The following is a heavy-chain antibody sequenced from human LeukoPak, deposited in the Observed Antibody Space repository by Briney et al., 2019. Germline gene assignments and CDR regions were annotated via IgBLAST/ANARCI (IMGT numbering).Heavy chain of an antibody. Sequence: GGSLRLSCAASGFTFSDYYMSWIRQAPGKGLEWVSYISSSNRYTNYADSVKGRFTISRDNAKNSLFLQMSSLRAEDTAVYYCTRAPEKYDILTGYYTYYGMDVWGQGTTVTVSS. CDR2: ISSSNRYT. J-gene: IGHJ6*02. CDR3: TRAPEKYDILTGYYTYYGMDV. V-gene: IGHV3-11*06. D-gene: IGHD3-9*01. CDR1: GFTFSDYY.